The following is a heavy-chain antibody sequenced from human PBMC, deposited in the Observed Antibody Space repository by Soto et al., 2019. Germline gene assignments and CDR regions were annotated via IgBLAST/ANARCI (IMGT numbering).Heavy chain of an antibody. CDR2: IIPVFGPA. CDR1: GGTFSSYA. Sequence: SVKVSCKASGGTFSSYAISWVRQASGQGLEWMGGIIPVFGPANYAQKFQGRVTIIADESTSTAYMELSSLRSEDTAVYYCATERRQPYDYVWGTYRYKYYYYGMDVWGQGTTVTVSS. V-gene: IGHV1-69*13. J-gene: IGHJ6*02. D-gene: IGHD3-16*02. CDR3: ATERRQPYDYVWGTYRYKYYYYGMDV.